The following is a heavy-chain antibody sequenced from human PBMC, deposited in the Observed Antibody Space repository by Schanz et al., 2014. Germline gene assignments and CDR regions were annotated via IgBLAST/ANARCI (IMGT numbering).Heavy chain of an antibody. Sequence: QVQLVQSGAEVKKPGSSVKVSCKASGGTFSTYTISWVRQAPGQGLEWLGWMNPNSGNPGFAQKFRGRVTMTRNTSMSTAYIDLHILTTEDTAVYYCARGRTFDYWGQGTRVTVSS. CDR1: GGTFSTYT. CDR3: ARGRTFDY. J-gene: IGHJ4*02. CDR2: MNPNSGNP. V-gene: IGHV1-8*02.